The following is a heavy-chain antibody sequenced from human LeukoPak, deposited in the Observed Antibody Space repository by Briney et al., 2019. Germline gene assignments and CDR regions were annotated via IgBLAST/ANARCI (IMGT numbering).Heavy chain of an antibody. V-gene: IGHV1-2*04. CDR1: GYTFTGYY. CDR3: ARGNVLMVYAIPHAFDI. J-gene: IGHJ3*02. D-gene: IGHD2-8*01. CDR2: INPNSGGT. Sequence: ASVKVSCKASGYTFTGYYMHWVRQAPGQGLEWMGWINPNSGGTNYAQKFQGWVTMTRDTSISTAYMELSRLRSDDTAVYYCARGNVLMVYAIPHAFDIWGQGTMVTVSS.